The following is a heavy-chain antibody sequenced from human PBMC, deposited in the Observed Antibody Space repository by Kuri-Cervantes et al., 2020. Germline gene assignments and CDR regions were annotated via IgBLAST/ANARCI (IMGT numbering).Heavy chain of an antibody. CDR3: TTDSHHYCDSGGYGY. D-gene: IGHD3-22*01. CDR1: GFTFSSYS. CDR2: ISGSSRTI. Sequence: GGSLRLSCAASGFTFSSYSMNWVRQAPGKGLEWVSYISGSSRTIYYADSVKGRFTISRDNAKNSLYLQMNSLRDEDTAVYYCTTDSHHYCDSGGYGYWGQGTLVTVSS. V-gene: IGHV3-48*02. J-gene: IGHJ4*02.